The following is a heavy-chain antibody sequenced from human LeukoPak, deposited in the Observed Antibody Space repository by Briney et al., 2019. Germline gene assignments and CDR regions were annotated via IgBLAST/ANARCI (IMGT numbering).Heavy chain of an antibody. V-gene: IGHV4-34*01. D-gene: IGHD3-10*01. CDR3: ATIYGSGSYGGWFDP. CDR1: GGSFSGYY. J-gene: IGHJ5*02. CDR2: IYYSGST. Sequence: SETLSLTCAVYGGSFSGYYWSWIRQPPGKGLEWIGSIYYSGSTYYNPSLKSRVTISVDTSKNQFSLKLSSVTAADTAVYYCATIYGSGSYGGWFDPWGQGTLVTVSS.